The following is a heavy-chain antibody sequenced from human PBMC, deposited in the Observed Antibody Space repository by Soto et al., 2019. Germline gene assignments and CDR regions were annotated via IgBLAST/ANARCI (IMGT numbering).Heavy chain of an antibody. CDR2: IKNDGSGT. J-gene: IGHJ4*02. CDR3: VRGDGDYYDGNGYLGRH. Sequence: EVQLVESGGGLVQPGGSLRLSCAASGFTFSTYWMHWVRQAPGQGLVWVSRIKNDGSGTYYVYSVEGRFTISRDNAKNTLYLQMTSLRAEPTAVYYCVRGDGDYYDGNGYLGRHWGQGTLVTVSS. V-gene: IGHV3-74*01. CDR1: GFTFSTYW. D-gene: IGHD3-22*01.